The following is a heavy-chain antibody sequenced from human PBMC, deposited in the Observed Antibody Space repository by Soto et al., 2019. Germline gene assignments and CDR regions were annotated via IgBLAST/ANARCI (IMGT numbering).Heavy chain of an antibody. CDR2: IIPIFGTA. CDR3: ASFGSGSYYDYYYYGMDV. V-gene: IGHV1-69*13. CDR1: GGTFSSYA. Sequence: GASVKVSCKASGGTFSSYAIGWVRQAPGQGLEWMGGIIPIFGTANYAQKFQGRVTITADESTSTAYMELSSLRSEDTAVYYCASFGSGSYYDYYYYGMDVWGQGTTVTVSS. D-gene: IGHD3-10*01. J-gene: IGHJ6*02.